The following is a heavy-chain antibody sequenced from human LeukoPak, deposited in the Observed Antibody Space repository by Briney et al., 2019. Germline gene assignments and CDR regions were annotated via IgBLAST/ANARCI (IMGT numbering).Heavy chain of an antibody. D-gene: IGHD2-2*01. CDR2: VSGSGGST. J-gene: IGHJ4*02. CDR1: GFTFSSYA. Sequence: GGSLRLSCAASGFTFSSYAMSWVRQAPGKGLEWVSAVSGSGGSTYYADSVKGRFTISRDNSKNTLYLQMNSLRAEGTAVYYCAKWDCSSTSCLSNYFDYWGQGTLVTVSS. CDR3: AKWDCSSTSCLSNYFDY. V-gene: IGHV3-23*01.